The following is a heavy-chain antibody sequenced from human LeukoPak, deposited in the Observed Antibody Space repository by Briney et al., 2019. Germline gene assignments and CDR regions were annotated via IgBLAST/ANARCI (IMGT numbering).Heavy chain of an antibody. CDR3: ANRKPFDY. D-gene: IGHD3-16*02. V-gene: IGHV4-34*01. CDR1: GESFSGYY. J-gene: IGHJ4*02. Sequence: SETLSLTCAVYGESFSGYYWSWIRQPPGKGLEWIGEINHSGSTNYNPSLKSRVTISVDTSKNQFSLKLSSVTAADTAVYYCANRKPFDYWGQGTLVTVSS. CDR2: INHSGST.